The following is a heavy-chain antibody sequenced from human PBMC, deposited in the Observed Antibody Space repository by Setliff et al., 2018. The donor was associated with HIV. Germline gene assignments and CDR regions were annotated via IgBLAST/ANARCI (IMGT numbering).Heavy chain of an antibody. CDR3: ARDRVHNPSYNFWSGPTNYYYYMDV. J-gene: IGHJ6*03. CDR1: GVSISDYY. Sequence: SETLSLTCTVSGVSISDYYWSWIRQPPGKGLEWIGYIYFSGSTNYNPSLKSRVTMSRDTSKSQFSLKLSSVTAADTAVYYCARDRVHNPSYNFWSGPTNYYYYMDVWGKGTTVTVSS. D-gene: IGHD3-3*01. V-gene: IGHV4-59*13. CDR2: IYFSGST.